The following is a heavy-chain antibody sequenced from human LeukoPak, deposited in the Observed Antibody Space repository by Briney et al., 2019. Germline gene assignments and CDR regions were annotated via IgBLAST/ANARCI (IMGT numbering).Heavy chain of an antibody. CDR2: IYHSGST. D-gene: IGHD5-18*01. Sequence: PSETLSLTCTVSGYSISSGYYWGWIRQPPGKGLEWIGSIYHSGSTYYNPSLKSRVTISVDTSKNQFSLKLSSVTAADTAVYYCARDGYSVSFRYSYMDVWGKGTTVTVSS. CDR1: GYSISSGYY. CDR3: ARDGYSVSFRYSYMDV. J-gene: IGHJ6*03. V-gene: IGHV4-38-2*02.